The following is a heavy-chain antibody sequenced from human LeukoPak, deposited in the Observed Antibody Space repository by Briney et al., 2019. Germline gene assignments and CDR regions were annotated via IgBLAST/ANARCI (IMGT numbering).Heavy chain of an antibody. CDR3: AREDSGSYYNYYYFYMDV. D-gene: IGHD3-10*01. J-gene: IGHJ6*03. Sequence: PSETLSLTCAVYGGSFSGYYWSWIRQPPGKGLEWIGEINHSGRTNYNPSLKSRVTLSVDTSKTQFSLRLSSVTAADTAVYYCAREDSGSYYNYYYFYMDVWGKGTTVTISS. CDR1: GGSFSGYY. V-gene: IGHV4-34*01. CDR2: INHSGRT.